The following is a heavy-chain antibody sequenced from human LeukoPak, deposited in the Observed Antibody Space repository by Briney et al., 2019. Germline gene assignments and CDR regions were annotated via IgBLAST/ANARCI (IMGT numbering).Heavy chain of an antibody. CDR1: GFTFSDYY. J-gene: IGHJ6*03. Sequence: PGGSLRLSCAASGFTFSDYYMSWIRQAPGKGLEWLSYIGSSNTIYSADSVKGRFTISRDNAKNSLYLQMNSLRAEDTAVYYCAKEGLLDYYYYYMDVWGKGTTVTISS. D-gene: IGHD3-3*02. CDR3: AKEGLLDYYYYYMDV. V-gene: IGHV3-11*04. CDR2: IGSSNTI.